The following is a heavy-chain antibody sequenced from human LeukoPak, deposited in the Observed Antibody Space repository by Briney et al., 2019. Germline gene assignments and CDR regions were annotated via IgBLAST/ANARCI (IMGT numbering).Heavy chain of an antibody. Sequence: PGGSLRLSCAASGFTFSSYSMNWVRQAPGKGLEWGSSISSSSSYTYHADSVKGRFTISRDNAKNSLYLQMNSLRAEDTAVYYCARDSSPGIGDAFDIWGQGTMVTVSS. J-gene: IGHJ3*02. CDR2: ISSSSSYT. CDR3: ARDSSPGIGDAFDI. CDR1: GFTFSSYS. V-gene: IGHV3-21*01. D-gene: IGHD6-13*01.